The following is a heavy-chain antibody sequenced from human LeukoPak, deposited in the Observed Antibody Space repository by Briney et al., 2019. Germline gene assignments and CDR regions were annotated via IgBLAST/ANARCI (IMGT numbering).Heavy chain of an antibody. J-gene: IGHJ4*02. CDR3: ARAPPYSGSGGEDY. CDR1: GYTLTNYG. CDR2: ISGYNGYT. Sequence: ASVKVSCKASGYTLTNYGISWVRQAPGQGLEWMGWISGYNGYTNYGQKAQGRVTVTTDTSTSTAYMELRSLRSDDTAVYYCARAPPYSGSGGEDYWGQGTLVTVSS. D-gene: IGHD1-26*01. V-gene: IGHV1-18*01.